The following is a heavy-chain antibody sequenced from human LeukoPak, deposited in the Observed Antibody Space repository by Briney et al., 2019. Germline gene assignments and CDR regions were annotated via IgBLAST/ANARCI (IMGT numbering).Heavy chain of an antibody. Sequence: SETLSLTCAVYGGSFSGYYWSWIRQPPGKGLEWIGEINHSGSTNYNPSLKSRVTMSVDTSKNQFSLKLSSVTAADTAVYYCARDAYSSSWYSDYYYMDVWGKGTTVTISS. V-gene: IGHV4-34*01. CDR1: GGSFSGYY. D-gene: IGHD6-13*01. J-gene: IGHJ6*03. CDR2: INHSGST. CDR3: ARDAYSSSWYSDYYYMDV.